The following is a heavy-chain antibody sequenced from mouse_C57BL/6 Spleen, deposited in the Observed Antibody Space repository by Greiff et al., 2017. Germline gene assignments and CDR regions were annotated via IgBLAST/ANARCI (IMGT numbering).Heavy chain of an antibody. CDR1: GFTFTDYY. D-gene: IGHD2-5*01. CDR2: IRNKANGYTT. V-gene: IGHV7-3*01. CDR3: ARGSNSFDY. Sequence: EVKLMESGGGLVQPGGSLSLSCAASGFTFTDYYMSWVRQPPGKALEWLGFIRNKANGYTTEYSASVKGRFTSTRDNSQSILYLQMNALRAEDSATYYCARGSNSFDYWGQGTTLTVSS. J-gene: IGHJ2*01.